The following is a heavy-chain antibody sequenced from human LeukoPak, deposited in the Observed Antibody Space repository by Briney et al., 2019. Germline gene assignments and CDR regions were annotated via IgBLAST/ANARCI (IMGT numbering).Heavy chain of an antibody. D-gene: IGHD4-23*01. J-gene: IGHJ4*02. CDR3: AKDTYSNSPYYFDY. CDR2: ISSGGST. CDR1: GFTFNNYA. Sequence: GGSLRLSCAAAGFTFNNYAMSWVRQAPGKGLKWVSGISSGGSTYYADSVKGRFTISRDNSKNTLFLQMNSLRAEDTAVYYCAKDTYSNSPYYFDYWGQGTLVTVSS. V-gene: IGHV3-23*01.